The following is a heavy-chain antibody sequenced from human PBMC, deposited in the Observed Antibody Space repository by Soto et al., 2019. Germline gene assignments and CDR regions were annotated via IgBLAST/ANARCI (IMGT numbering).Heavy chain of an antibody. CDR3: ARRWMVRGVMNWFDP. D-gene: IGHD3-10*01. CDR2: IYHSGST. J-gene: IGHJ5*02. Sequence: QVQLQESGPGLVKPSGTLSLTCAVSGGSISSSNWWSWVRQPPGKGLEWIGEIYHSGSTNYNPSLESRVTVSVDTSKNPFSLKLSSVTAADTAVYYCARRWMVRGVMNWFDPWGQGTLVTVSS. CDR1: GGSISSSNW. V-gene: IGHV4-4*02.